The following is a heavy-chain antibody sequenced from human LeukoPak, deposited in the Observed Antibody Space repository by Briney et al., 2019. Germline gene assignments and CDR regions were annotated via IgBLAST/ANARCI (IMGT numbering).Heavy chain of an antibody. CDR2: ISSSGSTI. J-gene: IGHJ4*02. CDR1: GFTFSSYE. D-gene: IGHD6-19*01. CDR3: AGSSGWSDY. V-gene: IGHV3-48*03. Sequence: GGSPRLSCAASGFTFSSYEMNWVRQAPGKGLEWVSYISSSGSTIYYADSVKGRFTISRDNAKNSLYLQMNSLRAEDTAVYYCAGSSGWSDYWGQGTLVTVSS.